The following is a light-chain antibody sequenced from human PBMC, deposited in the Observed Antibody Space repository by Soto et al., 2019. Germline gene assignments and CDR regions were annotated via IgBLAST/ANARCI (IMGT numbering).Light chain of an antibody. CDR3: SSYTGSSTLDV. Sequence: QSVLTQPASLSGSPGQSITISCTGTSSDVGGYNYVSWYQQHPGKAPKLMIYDVSNRPSGVSNRFSGSKSGNTASLTISGLQAEDEADYYCSSYTGSSTLDVFGTGTKVTVL. V-gene: IGLV2-14*01. CDR1: SSDVGGYNY. CDR2: DVS. J-gene: IGLJ1*01.